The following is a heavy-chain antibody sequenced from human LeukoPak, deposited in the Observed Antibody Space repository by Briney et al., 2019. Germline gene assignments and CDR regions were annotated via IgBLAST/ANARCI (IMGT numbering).Heavy chain of an antibody. CDR1: GFIFSSYG. Sequence: PGGSLRLSCAASGFIFSSYGMHWVRQTPGKGLEWLTLIRFDGGDKYYADSIRGRFTISRDNSRNTLYLQMNGLGVGDTAIYYCAKDEGGATRRFDYWGQGALVTVSS. CDR2: IRFDGGDK. CDR3: AKDEGGATRRFDY. J-gene: IGHJ4*02. D-gene: IGHD5-24*01. V-gene: IGHV3-30*02.